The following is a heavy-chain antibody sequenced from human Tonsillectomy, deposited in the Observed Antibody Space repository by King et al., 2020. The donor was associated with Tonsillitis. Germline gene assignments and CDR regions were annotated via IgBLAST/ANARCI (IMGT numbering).Heavy chain of an antibody. J-gene: IGHJ3*02. CDR1: GFSLSTSGVG. Sequence: LKESGPTLVKPTQTLTLTCTFSGFSLSTSGVGVGWVRQPPGKALEWLALIYLDDDERSSPSLKNRLTINKDTSKNQVVLTMTNMDPVDTATYYCSRGTTSASFDIWGQGIMVTVSS. CDR3: SRGTTSASFDI. D-gene: IGHD1-26*01. V-gene: IGHV2-5*02. CDR2: IYLDDDE.